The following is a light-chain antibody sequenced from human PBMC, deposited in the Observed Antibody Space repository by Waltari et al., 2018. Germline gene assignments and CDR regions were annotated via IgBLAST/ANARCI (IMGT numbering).Light chain of an antibody. CDR2: RAS. J-gene: IGKJ4*01. Sequence: EIVMTQSPATLSVSPGERATLSCRASQNVTTYLAWYQQKPGKAPRLLIHRASIRATDIPGRFSGSGSGTEFTLTISGLQSEDFAVYFCQHYNNWPLTFGGGTKVEIK. V-gene: IGKV3-15*01. CDR1: QNVTTY. CDR3: QHYNNWPLT.